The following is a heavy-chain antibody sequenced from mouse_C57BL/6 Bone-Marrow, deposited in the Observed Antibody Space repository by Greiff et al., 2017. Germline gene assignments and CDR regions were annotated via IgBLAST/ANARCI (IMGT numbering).Heavy chain of an antibody. CDR1: GFTFSSYG. D-gene: IGHD4-1*01. CDR2: ISSGGSYT. V-gene: IGHV5-6*02. Sequence: DVKLVESGGDLVKPGGSLKLSCAASGFTFSSYGMSWVRQTPDKRLEWVATISSGGSYTYYPASVKGRFTISRDNAKNTRYLQMSSLKSEDTAMYYCARHGWEFDYWGQGTLVTVSA. J-gene: IGHJ3*01. CDR3: ARHGWEFDY.